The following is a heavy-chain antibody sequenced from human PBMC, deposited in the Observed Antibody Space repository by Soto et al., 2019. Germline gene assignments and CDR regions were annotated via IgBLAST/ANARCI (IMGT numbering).Heavy chain of an antibody. CDR2: ITSNGRTT. V-gene: IGHV3-64D*06. Sequence: PGGSLRLSCSASGFTFSTYAMHWVRQAPGKGLEYIAGITSNGRTTSYKDSVKGRFIISRDNSESTLYLQMSSLRFDDTAVYFCVKDHIEKAGIGLYKWFDPWGQGTRVTVSS. D-gene: IGHD2-21*01. J-gene: IGHJ5*02. CDR3: VKDHIEKAGIGLYKWFDP. CDR1: GFTFSTYA.